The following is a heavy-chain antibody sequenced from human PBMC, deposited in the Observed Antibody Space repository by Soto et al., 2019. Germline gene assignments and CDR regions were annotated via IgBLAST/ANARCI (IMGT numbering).Heavy chain of an antibody. D-gene: IGHD3-16*02. CDR1: GGSISSYY. CDR2: IYYSGST. J-gene: IGHJ6*03. CDR3: ARSAEYRLTYYYYYYMDV. V-gene: IGHV4-59*01. Sequence: PSETLSLTCAVSGGSISSYYWSWIRQPPGKGLEWIGYIYYSGSTNYNPSLKSRVTISVDTSKNQFSLKLSSATAADTAVYYCARSAEYRLTYYYYYYMDVWGKGTTVTVSS.